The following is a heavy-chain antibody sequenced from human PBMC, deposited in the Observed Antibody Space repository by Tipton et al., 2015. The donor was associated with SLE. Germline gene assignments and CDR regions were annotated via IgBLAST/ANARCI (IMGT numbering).Heavy chain of an antibody. D-gene: IGHD6-19*01. Sequence: TLSLTCAVYGGSFSGYYWSWIRQPPGKGLEWIGEINHSGSTNYNPSLKSRVTISVDTSKNQFSLRLSSVTAADTAVYYCARWLVVAEGPYYYYYGMDVWGQGTTVTV. J-gene: IGHJ6*02. CDR1: GGSFSGYY. V-gene: IGHV4-34*01. CDR3: ARWLVVAEGPYYYYYGMDV. CDR2: INHSGST.